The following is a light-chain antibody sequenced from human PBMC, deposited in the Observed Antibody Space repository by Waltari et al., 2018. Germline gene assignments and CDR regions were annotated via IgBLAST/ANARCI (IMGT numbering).Light chain of an antibody. J-gene: IGLJ2*01. V-gene: IGLV2-14*03. CDR2: DVT. Sequence: QSALTQPAAVSGSPGQSITISCTGTSSDVGGYNYVSWYQQHPGKAPKPMIYDVTNRPSGVSDRFSGSKAGTTASLAISVLQAEDEADYYCSSYTSSSTLGVFGGGTKLTVL. CDR1: SSDVGGYNY. CDR3: SSYTSSSTLGV.